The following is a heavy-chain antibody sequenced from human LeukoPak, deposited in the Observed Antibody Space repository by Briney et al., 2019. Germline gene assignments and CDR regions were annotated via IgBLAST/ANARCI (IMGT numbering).Heavy chain of an antibody. Sequence: GRSLRLSCAASGFTFSSYSMNWVRQAPGKGLEWVSYISSTSSTIYYVDSVKGRFTISRDNAKNSLYLQMNSLRAEDTAVYYCARPAYCSSASCYLHSDYWGRGTLVTVSS. CDR3: ARPAYCSSASCYLHSDY. J-gene: IGHJ4*02. D-gene: IGHD2-2*01. CDR1: GFTFSSYS. V-gene: IGHV3-48*01. CDR2: ISSTSSTI.